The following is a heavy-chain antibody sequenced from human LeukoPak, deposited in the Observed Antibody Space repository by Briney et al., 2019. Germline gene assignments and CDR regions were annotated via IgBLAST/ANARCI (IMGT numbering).Heavy chain of an antibody. Sequence: GGSLRLPCAGSGFTFRRYGMHWVRQAPGKGLEWVALISYDGSNKYYAGSVKGRFTISRDNSKNTLYLQMNSLRAEDTAVYYCAKDWDILVVPASWGADYWGQGTLVTVSS. D-gene: IGHD2-2*01. J-gene: IGHJ4*02. CDR2: ISYDGSNK. CDR1: GFTFRRYG. V-gene: IGHV3-30*18. CDR3: AKDWDILVVPASWGADY.